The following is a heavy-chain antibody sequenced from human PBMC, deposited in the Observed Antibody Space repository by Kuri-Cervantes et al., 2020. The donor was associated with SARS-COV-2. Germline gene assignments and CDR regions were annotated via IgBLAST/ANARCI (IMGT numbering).Heavy chain of an antibody. Sequence: GESLKISCAASGFTFDDYGMSWVRQAPGKGLEWVSGINWNGGRTGYADSVKGRFTISRDNAKNSLYLQMNSLRAEDTALYHCARDRSGSYDYWGQGTLVTVSS. J-gene: IGHJ4*02. CDR1: GFTFDDYG. V-gene: IGHV3-20*01. D-gene: IGHD1-26*01. CDR2: INWNGGRT. CDR3: ARDRSGSYDY.